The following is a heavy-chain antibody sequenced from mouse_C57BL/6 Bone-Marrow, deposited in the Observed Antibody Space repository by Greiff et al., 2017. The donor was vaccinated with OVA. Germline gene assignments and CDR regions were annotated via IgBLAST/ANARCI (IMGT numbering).Heavy chain of an antibody. D-gene: IGHD1-1*01. CDR1: GFNIKDDY. V-gene: IGHV14-4*01. CDR3: TITTVVAPNY. J-gene: IGHJ4*01. CDR2: IDPENGDT. Sequence: EVQVVESGAELVRPGASVKLSCTASGFNIKDDYMHWVKQRPEQGLEWIGWIDPENGDTEYASKFQGKATITADTSSNTAYLQLSSLTSEDTAVYYCTITTVVAPNYWGQGTSVTVSS.